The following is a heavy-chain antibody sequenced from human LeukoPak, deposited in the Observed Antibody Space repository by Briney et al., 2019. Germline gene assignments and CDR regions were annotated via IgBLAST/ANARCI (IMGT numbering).Heavy chain of an antibody. CDR3: AKRPIPAALRAATFDY. Sequence: GGSLRLSCAASGFTFDDYAMHWVRQAPGKGLEWVSGISWNSFNIDYADSVKGRFTISRDNAKNSLFLQMNSLRAEYTAVYYCAKRPIPAALRAATFDYWGQGILVTVSS. CDR1: GFTFDDYA. V-gene: IGHV3-9*01. D-gene: IGHD2-2*01. CDR2: ISWNSFNI. J-gene: IGHJ4*02.